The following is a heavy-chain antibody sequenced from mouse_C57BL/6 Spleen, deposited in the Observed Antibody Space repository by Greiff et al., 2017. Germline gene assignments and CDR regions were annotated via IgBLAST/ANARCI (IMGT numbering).Heavy chain of an antibody. Sequence: EVKLMESGEGLVKPGGSLKLSCAASGFTFSSYAMSWVRQTPEKRLEWVAYISGGGDYIYYADTVKGRFTISRDNARNTLYLQMSSLKSEDTAMYYCTRDRSNFAMDYWGQGTSVTVSS. D-gene: IGHD2-5*01. CDR2: ISGGGDYI. CDR1: GFTFSSYA. V-gene: IGHV5-9-1*02. CDR3: TRDRSNFAMDY. J-gene: IGHJ4*01.